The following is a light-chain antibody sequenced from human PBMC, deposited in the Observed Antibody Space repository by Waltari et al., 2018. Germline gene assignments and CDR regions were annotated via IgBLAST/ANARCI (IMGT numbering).Light chain of an antibody. CDR3: QKYDRLPAT. Sequence: CRARQMAIRVVALYQQRPGRAPRLLIDGATTRATGIPGRFHGSGSVTDFCLTISRLEPEDFAVYYCQKYDRLPATFGQGTKVEIK. V-gene: IGKV3-20*01. J-gene: IGKJ1*01. CDR2: GAT. CDR1: QMAIRVV.